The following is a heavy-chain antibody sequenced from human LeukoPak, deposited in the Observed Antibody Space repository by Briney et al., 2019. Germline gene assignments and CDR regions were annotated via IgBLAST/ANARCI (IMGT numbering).Heavy chain of an antibody. CDR3: AKAPSALFGTTSLIDY. CDR1: GFTFDDYA. J-gene: IGHJ4*02. V-gene: IGHV3-9*01. Sequence: PGRSLRLSCAASGFTFDDYAMHWLRPAPGKGLEWVSGISWNSGSIGYADSVKGRFTISRDNAKNSLYLQMNSLRAEDTALYYCAKAPSALFGTTSLIDYWGQGTLVTVSS. CDR2: ISWNSGSI. D-gene: IGHD1-1*01.